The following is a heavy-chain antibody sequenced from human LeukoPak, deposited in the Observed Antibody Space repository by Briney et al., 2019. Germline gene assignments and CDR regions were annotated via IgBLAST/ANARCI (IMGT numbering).Heavy chain of an antibody. J-gene: IGHJ4*02. D-gene: IGHD2-21*02. Sequence: PGGSLRLSCAASGFTFRSYWMYWVRQAPGKGLVWVSRINSDGSSTSYADPVKGRFTISRDNTKNTLYLHVNSLRAEDTAVYYCVVANCGDDCSHWGQGSLVTVSS. CDR3: VVANCGDDCSH. CDR1: GFTFRSYW. CDR2: INSDGSST. V-gene: IGHV3-74*01.